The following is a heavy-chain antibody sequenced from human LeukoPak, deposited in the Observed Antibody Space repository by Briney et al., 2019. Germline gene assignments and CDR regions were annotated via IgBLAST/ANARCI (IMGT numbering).Heavy chain of an antibody. Sequence: SETLSLTCTVSGYSISSGYYWGWIRQPPGKGLEWIGSIYHSGSTYYNPSLKSRVTISVDTSKNQFSLKLSSVTAADTAVYYCARDRLNWNPEWFDPWGQGTLVTVSS. D-gene: IGHD1-1*01. CDR1: GYSISSGYY. CDR3: ARDRLNWNPEWFDP. J-gene: IGHJ5*02. CDR2: IYHSGST. V-gene: IGHV4-38-2*02.